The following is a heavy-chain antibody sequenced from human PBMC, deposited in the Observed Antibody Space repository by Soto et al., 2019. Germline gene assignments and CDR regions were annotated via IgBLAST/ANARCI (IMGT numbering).Heavy chain of an antibody. D-gene: IGHD4-17*01. V-gene: IGHV4-30-4*01. Sequence: KPSETLSLTCTVSGGSINSVDYYWSWIRQPPGKGLEWIGHIYDSGKTYSNPSLKSQATISVDTSKSQFSLKLTSVTAADTAVYYCARGPTTDKVDFWAQGTLVTVSS. J-gene: IGHJ4*02. CDR2: IYDSGKT. CDR1: GGSINSVDYY. CDR3: ARGPTTDKVDF.